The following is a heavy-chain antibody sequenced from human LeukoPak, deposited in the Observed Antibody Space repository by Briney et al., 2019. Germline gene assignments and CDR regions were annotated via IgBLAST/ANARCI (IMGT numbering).Heavy chain of an antibody. CDR2: INPNSGGT. V-gene: IGHV1-2*02. CDR3: ARVSVPLGAFDI. Sequence: VASVKVSCKASGYTFTGYYMHWVRQAPGQGLEWMGWINPNSGGTNYAQKFQGRVTMTGDTSISAAYMELGRLRSDDTAVYYCARVSVPLGAFDIWGQGTMVTVSS. J-gene: IGHJ3*02. CDR1: GYTFTGYY. D-gene: IGHD7-27*01.